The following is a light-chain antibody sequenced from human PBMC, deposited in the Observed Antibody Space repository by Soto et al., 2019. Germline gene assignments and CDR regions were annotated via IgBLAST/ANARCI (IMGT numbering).Light chain of an antibody. CDR2: KAS. V-gene: IGKV1-5*03. CDR1: QIIGSW. Sequence: DIQMTQSPSTLSASVGDGVTITCRASQIIGSWLAWYQQKPGKAPKLLIYKASNLQSGVPSRFSGSGSGTEFTLTISSLQPDDFATYYCQQYKSYPYTFGQGTKLEIK. CDR3: QQYKSYPYT. J-gene: IGKJ2*01.